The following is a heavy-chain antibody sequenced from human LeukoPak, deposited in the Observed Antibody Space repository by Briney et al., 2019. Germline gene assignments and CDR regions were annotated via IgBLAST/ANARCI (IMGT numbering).Heavy chain of an antibody. CDR2: IKEDGSEK. CDR3: ARGGYTSSWYISRDY. D-gene: IGHD6-13*01. Sequence: GGSLRLSCAASAFTFSRYWMTWVRQAPGKGLEWVANIKEDGSEKYYVDSEKGRFSISRDNTKNSLYLQMNSLRAEDTAVYYCARGGYTSSWYISRDYWGQGTLVTVSS. CDR1: AFTFSRYW. V-gene: IGHV3-7*01. J-gene: IGHJ4*02.